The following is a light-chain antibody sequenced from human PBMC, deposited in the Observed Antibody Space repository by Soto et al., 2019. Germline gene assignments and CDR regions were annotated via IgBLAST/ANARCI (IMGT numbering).Light chain of an antibody. J-gene: IGKJ4*01. Sequence: GDRVTITCRASQGISRYLAWYQQKPGKVPKLLIYAASTLHSGVPSRFSGSESGTDFTLTISSLQPEDFATYYCQQYDSAPLTFGGGTKVEIK. V-gene: IGKV1-27*01. CDR2: AAS. CDR1: QGISRY. CDR3: QQYDSAPLT.